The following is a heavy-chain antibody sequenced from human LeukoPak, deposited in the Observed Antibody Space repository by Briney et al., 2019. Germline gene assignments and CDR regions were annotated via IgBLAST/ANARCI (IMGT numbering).Heavy chain of an antibody. CDR2: IRHDGSAR. J-gene: IGHJ4*02. CDR1: GFTFKNYW. Sequence: GGSLRLSCAASGFTFKNYWMAWVRQAPGKGPEWVANIRHDGSARYYGDSVKGRFTISRDDAKNSLFLQMNSLRADDTALYYCARDDSGFDSWGQGTLVTVSS. D-gene: IGHD1-26*01. V-gene: IGHV3-7*01. CDR3: ARDDSGFDS.